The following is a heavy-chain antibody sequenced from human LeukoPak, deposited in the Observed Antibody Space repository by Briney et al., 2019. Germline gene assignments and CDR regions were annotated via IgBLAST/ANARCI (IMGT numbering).Heavy chain of an antibody. J-gene: IGHJ4*02. CDR1: GFTFSSYS. V-gene: IGHV3-48*04. D-gene: IGHD3-10*01. CDR3: VRQYYYGSGSYLWAPDY. Sequence: GGSLRLSCAASGFTFSSYSMNWVRQAPGKGLEWVSYISSSSSTIYYADSVKGRFTISRDNVKNSLYLQMNSLRAEDTAVYYCVRQYYYGSGSYLWAPDYWGQGTLVTVSS. CDR2: ISSSSSTI.